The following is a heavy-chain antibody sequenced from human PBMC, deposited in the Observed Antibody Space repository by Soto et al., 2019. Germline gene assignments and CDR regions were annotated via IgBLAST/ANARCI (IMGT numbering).Heavy chain of an antibody. V-gene: IGHV3-33*08. Sequence: PGGSLRLSCAASGFTFSSYDMHWVRQAPGKGLEWVTDISNNGSTIYYADSVKGRFTISRDNAKNSLYLQMNSLRAEDTAVYYCASGVLTMVRGPYMGRGPDAFDIWGQGTMVTVSS. D-gene: IGHD3-10*01. CDR3: ASGVLTMVRGPYMGRGPDAFDI. CDR2: ISNNGSTI. CDR1: GFTFSSYD. J-gene: IGHJ3*02.